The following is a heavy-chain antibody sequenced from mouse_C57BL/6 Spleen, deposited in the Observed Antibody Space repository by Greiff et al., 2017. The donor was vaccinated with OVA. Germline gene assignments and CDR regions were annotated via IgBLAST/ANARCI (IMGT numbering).Heavy chain of an antibody. CDR2: IDPENGDT. CDR1: GFNIKDDY. CDR3: TRYGSSY. V-gene: IGHV14-4*01. D-gene: IGHD1-1*01. Sequence: VQLQQSGAELVRPGASVKLSCTASGFNIKDDYMHWVKQRPEQGLEWIGWIDPENGDTEYASKFQGKAAITADTSSNTAYLQLSSLTSEDTAVYYCTRYGSSYWGQGTTLTVSS. J-gene: IGHJ2*01.